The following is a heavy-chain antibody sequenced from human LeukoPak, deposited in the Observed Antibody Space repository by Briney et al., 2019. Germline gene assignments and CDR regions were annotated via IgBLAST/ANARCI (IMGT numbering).Heavy chain of an antibody. V-gene: IGHV3-30*02. CDR2: IRYDGSNK. CDR3: AKENDYGDYGDYYYMDV. J-gene: IGHJ6*03. Sequence: GGSLRLSCAASGFTFSSYGMRWVRQAPGKGLEWVAFIRYDGSNKYYADSVKGRFTISRDNSKSTLYLQMNSLRAEDTAVYYCAKENDYGDYGDYYYMDVWGKGTTVTVSS. D-gene: IGHD4-17*01. CDR1: GFTFSSYG.